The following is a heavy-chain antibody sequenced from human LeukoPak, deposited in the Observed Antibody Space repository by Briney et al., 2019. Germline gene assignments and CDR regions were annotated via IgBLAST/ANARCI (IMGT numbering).Heavy chain of an antibody. CDR1: GGSFSAYY. Sequence: SETLSLTCAVYGGSFSAYYWSLIRQPPGKGLEWIGEINHSGSTNYNPSLKSRVTISVDTSKNQFSLKLSSVTAADTAVYYCASHTYYYGSGSKNWFDPWGQGTLVTVSS. V-gene: IGHV4-34*01. D-gene: IGHD3-10*01. J-gene: IGHJ5*02. CDR3: ASHTYYYGSGSKNWFDP. CDR2: INHSGST.